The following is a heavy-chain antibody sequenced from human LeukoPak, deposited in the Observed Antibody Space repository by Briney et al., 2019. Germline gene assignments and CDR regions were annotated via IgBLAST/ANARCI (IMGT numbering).Heavy chain of an antibody. Sequence: PGGSLRLSCAASGFTVSTNYMTWVRQAPGKGLEWVSVIYSGGSTFYADSVKGRFTISRDSSKNTLYLQMNSLRAEDTAVYYCARASIAASGYYFDYWGQGTLVTVSS. CDR3: ARASIAASGYYFDY. D-gene: IGHD6-6*01. CDR1: GFTVSTNY. CDR2: IYSGGST. J-gene: IGHJ4*02. V-gene: IGHV3-66*02.